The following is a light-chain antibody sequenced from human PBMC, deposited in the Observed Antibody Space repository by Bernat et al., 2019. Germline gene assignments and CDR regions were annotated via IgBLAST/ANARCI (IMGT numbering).Light chain of an antibody. CDR2: RNN. Sequence: QAGLTQPPSVSKGLRQTATLTCTGNSNNVGNQGAAWLQQHQGHPPKLLSYRNNNRPSGISERLSASRSGNTASLTITGLPPEDEADYYCSAWDSSLSAWAFGGGTKLTVL. CDR1: SNNVGNQG. J-gene: IGLJ3*02. V-gene: IGLV10-54*01. CDR3: SAWDSSLSAWA.